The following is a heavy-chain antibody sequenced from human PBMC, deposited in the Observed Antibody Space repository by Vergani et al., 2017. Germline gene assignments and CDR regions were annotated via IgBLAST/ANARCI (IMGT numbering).Heavy chain of an antibody. D-gene: IGHD3-10*01. CDR3: VRDSWRSDLRGVYWFDT. CDR1: GYSVNSGYY. J-gene: IGHJ5*02. Sequence: QVQLRESGPGLVKPSETLSLSCTMSGYSVNSGYYWAWIRQTAAKGLEWIGSAYHSGATYYNPSLESRVTILLDTSRKQFSLRLNSETAADTAVYYCVRDSWRSDLRGVYWFDTWGQGTLVSVSS. V-gene: IGHV4-38-2*02. CDR2: AYHSGAT.